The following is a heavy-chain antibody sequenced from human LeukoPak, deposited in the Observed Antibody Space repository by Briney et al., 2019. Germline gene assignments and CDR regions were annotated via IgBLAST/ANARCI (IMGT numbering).Heavy chain of an antibody. CDR2: IDPDGSRT. V-gene: IGHV3-74*01. CDR3: ARETYYYDSSGYPSDY. D-gene: IGHD3-22*01. J-gene: IGHJ4*02. Sequence: GSLRLSCAASGLTFSSYWMHWVRQAPGKGLVWVLRIDPDGSRTSYADSVKGRFTISRDNAKNTLYLQMNSLRAEDTAVYYCARETYYYDSSGYPSDYWGQGTLVTVSS. CDR1: GLTFSSYW.